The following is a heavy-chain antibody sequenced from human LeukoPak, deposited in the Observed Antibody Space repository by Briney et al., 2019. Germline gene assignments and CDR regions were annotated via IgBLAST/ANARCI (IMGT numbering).Heavy chain of an antibody. J-gene: IGHJ4*02. D-gene: IGHD3-22*01. CDR3: TRDYYDITGQFYFAS. V-gene: IGHV3-48*04. CDR1: GFTFHNYN. Sequence: GGSLRLFCAASGFTFHNYNMNWVRQAPGKGLEWLSFISGSSGTTYYAASVKGRFTISSDTAQNSLYLHMNSLGAEDTAVYYCTRDYYDITGQFYFASWGQGTLVTVSS. CDR2: ISGSSGTT.